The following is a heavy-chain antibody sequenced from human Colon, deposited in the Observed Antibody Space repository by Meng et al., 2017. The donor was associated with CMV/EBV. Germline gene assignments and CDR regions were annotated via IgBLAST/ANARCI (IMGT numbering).Heavy chain of an antibody. V-gene: IGHV3-30*04. CDR3: ARSYSSGWYFLS. CDR1: GFTFSSYA. D-gene: IGHD6-19*01. J-gene: IGHJ4*02. Sequence: GGSLRLSCAASGFTFSSYAMHWVRQAPGKGLEWVAVISYDGSNKYYADSVKGRFTISRDNPKNTLYVQMNSLRPEDTAVYYCARSYSSGWYFLSWGPGTLVTVSS. CDR2: ISYDGSNK.